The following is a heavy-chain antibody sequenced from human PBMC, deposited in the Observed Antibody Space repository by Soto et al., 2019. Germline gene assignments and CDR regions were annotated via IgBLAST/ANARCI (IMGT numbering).Heavy chain of an antibody. CDR1: IGSFSGYY. D-gene: IGHD3-22*01. Sequence: QVQLQQWGAGLLKPSETLSLTCAVYIGSFSGYYWSWIRQSPGKGLEWIGEINHSGSTNYNPSLKSRVTISADTSKNQFSLKLASVTAADTAAYYCARGQRTGTITTWFDYWGQGTLVTVSS. CDR3: ARGQRTGTITTWFDY. V-gene: IGHV4-34*01. J-gene: IGHJ4*02. CDR2: INHSGST.